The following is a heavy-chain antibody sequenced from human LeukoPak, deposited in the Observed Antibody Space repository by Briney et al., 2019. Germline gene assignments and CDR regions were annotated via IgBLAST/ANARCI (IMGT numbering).Heavy chain of an antibody. J-gene: IGHJ4*02. D-gene: IGHD2-8*01. V-gene: IGHV3-48*03. CDR2: ISSSGSTI. CDR3: ARDYYWYDY. CDR1: GFSFSSYE. Sequence: GGSLRLSCAASGFSFSSYEMNWLRQAPGKGLEWVSYISSSGSTINYAHPVKGRFTISRDNAKNSLYLQMNSLRAEDTAVYYCARDYYWYDYWGQGTLVTVSS.